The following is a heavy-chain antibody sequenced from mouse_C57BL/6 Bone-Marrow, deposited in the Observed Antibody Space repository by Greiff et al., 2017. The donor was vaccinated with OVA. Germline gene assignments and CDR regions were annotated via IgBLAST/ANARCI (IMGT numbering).Heavy chain of an antibody. CDR2: IDPSDSYT. V-gene: IGHV1-69*01. Sequence: QVQLQQPGAELVMPGASVKLSCKASGYTFTSYWMHWVKQRPGQGLEWIGEIDPSDSYTNYNQKFKGKSTLTVDKSSSTAYMQLSSLTSEDSAVXYCARNFRAWFAYWGQGTLVTVSA. CDR1: GYTFTSYW. D-gene: IGHD3-2*02. J-gene: IGHJ3*01. CDR3: ARNFRAWFAY.